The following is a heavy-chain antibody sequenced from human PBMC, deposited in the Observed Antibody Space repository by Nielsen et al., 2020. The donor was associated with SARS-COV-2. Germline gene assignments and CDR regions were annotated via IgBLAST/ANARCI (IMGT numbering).Heavy chain of an antibody. D-gene: IGHD3-10*01. CDR1: GFTFSSYG. J-gene: IGHJ6*02. V-gene: IGHV3-30*03. Sequence: GESLKISCAASGFTFSSYGMHWVRQAPGKGLEWVAVISYDGSNKYYADSVKGRFTISRDNSKNTLYLQMNSLRAEDTALYYCATLTMVRGVPFGMDVWGQGTTVTVSS. CDR2: ISYDGSNK. CDR3: ATLTMVRGVPFGMDV.